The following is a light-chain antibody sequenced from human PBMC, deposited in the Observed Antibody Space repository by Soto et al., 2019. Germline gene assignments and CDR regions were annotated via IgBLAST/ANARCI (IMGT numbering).Light chain of an antibody. CDR1: QSVSSY. CDR2: DAS. J-gene: IGKJ1*01. CDR3: QQYGSSPPWT. Sequence: DIVLTQSPPTPSLPPGQRATVSCRVSQSVSSYLAWYQQKPGQAPRLLIYDASNRATGIPARFSGSGSGTDFTLTISRLEPEDFAVYYCQQYGSSPPWTFGQGTKVDIK. V-gene: IGKV3-11*01.